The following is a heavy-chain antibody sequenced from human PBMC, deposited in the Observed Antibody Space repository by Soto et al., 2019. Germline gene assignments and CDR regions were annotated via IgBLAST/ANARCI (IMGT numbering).Heavy chain of an antibody. V-gene: IGHV3-23*01. CDR2: ISGSGGSI. J-gene: IGHJ4*02. D-gene: IGHD3-10*01. Sequence: GGSLRLSCAASGFTFSSYAMSWVRQAPGKGLEWVSVISGSGGSIEYADSVKGRFTISRDNSKNTLYLQLNSLRAEDTALYYCAKLTSAMVRGVSDFWGQGTLVTVSS. CDR1: GFTFSSYA. CDR3: AKLTSAMVRGVSDF.